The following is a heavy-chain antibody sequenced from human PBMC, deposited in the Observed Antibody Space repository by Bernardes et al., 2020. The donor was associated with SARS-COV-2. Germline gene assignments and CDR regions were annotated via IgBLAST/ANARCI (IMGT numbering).Heavy chain of an antibody. CDR3: ARDGYSGYGMDV. CDR1: GFTFSDYY. V-gene: IGHV3-11*01. CDR2: ISKTGVTR. J-gene: IGHJ6*02. D-gene: IGHD2-21*01. Sequence: GGSLRLSCAASGFTFSDYYMNWIRQAPGKGLEWVSYISKTGVTRNYADSVKGRFTISRDNANKTLYLEMNSLRADDTAVYYCARDGYSGYGMDVWGQGTTVTVSS.